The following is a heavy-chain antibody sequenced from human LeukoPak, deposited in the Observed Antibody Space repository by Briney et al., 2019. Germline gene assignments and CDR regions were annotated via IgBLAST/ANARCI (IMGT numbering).Heavy chain of an antibody. CDR1: GGSTSSGSYY. V-gene: IGHV4-61*02. J-gene: IGHJ4*02. CDR3: ATEAPNYYGSGSYASFDY. CDR2: IYTSGST. Sequence: SQTLSLTCTVSGGSTSSGSYYWSWIRQPAGKGLEWIGRIYTSGSTNYNPSLKSRVTISVDTSKNQFSLKLSSVTAADTAVYYCATEAPNYYGSGSYASFDYWGQGTLVTVSS. D-gene: IGHD3-10*01.